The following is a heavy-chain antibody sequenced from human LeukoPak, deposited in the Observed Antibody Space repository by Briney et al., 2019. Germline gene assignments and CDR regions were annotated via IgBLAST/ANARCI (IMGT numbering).Heavy chain of an antibody. CDR1: GGSISSYY. Sequence: SETLSLTCTVSGGSISSYYWSWIRQPPGKGLEWIGYIYDSGSTNYNPSLKSRVTISVDTSKNQFSLKLSSVTAADTAVYYCARLINYDILTGYYNWFDPWGQGTLVTVSS. CDR2: IYDSGST. CDR3: ARLINYDILTGYYNWFDP. V-gene: IGHV4-59*08. D-gene: IGHD3-9*01. J-gene: IGHJ5*02.